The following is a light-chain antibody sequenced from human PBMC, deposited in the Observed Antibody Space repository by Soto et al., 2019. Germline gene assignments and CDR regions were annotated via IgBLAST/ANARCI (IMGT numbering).Light chain of an antibody. V-gene: IGKV3-11*01. Sequence: EIVLTQSPATLSLSPGERATLSCRASQSVSSYLAWYQQKPGQAPRLLIYDASNRATGIPARFSGSGSGTDFTLTISILEPEDYAVYYCQQRSNWPPSCTFGQGTKLEIK. CDR3: QQRSNWPPSCT. CDR2: DAS. J-gene: IGKJ2*02. CDR1: QSVSSY.